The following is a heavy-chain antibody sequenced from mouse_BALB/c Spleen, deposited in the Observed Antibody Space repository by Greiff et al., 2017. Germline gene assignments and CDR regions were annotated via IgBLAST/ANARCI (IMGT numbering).Heavy chain of an antibody. CDR2: ISYSGST. D-gene: IGHD1-1*01. V-gene: IGHV3-8*02. J-gene: IGHJ2*01. Sequence: EVMLVESGPSLVKPSQTLSLTCSVTGDSITSGYWNWIRKFPGNKLEYMGYISYSGSTYYNPSLKSRISITRDTSKNQYYLQLNSVTTEDTATYCCARSPYWSSRGYYFDYWGQGTTLTVSS. CDR3: ARSPYWSSRGYYFDY. CDR1: GDSITSGY.